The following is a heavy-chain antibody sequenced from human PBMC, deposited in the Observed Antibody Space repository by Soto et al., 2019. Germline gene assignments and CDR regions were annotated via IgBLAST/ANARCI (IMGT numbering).Heavy chain of an antibody. CDR1: GFTFSSYA. CDR3: ARDKDWAFDY. J-gene: IGHJ4*02. V-gene: IGHV3-53*01. CDR2: IYSSDST. Sequence: LSCAASGFTFSSYAMHWVRQAPGKGLEWVSIIYSSDSTYYADSVKGRFTISRDNSKNTLYLQLNSLRAEDTAVYYCARDKDWAFDYWGQGTLVTAPQ. D-gene: IGHD3-9*01.